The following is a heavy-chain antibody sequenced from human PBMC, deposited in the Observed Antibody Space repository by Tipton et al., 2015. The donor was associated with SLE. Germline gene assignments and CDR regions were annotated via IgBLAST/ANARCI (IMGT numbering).Heavy chain of an antibody. J-gene: IGHJ4*02. V-gene: IGHV4-61*02. D-gene: IGHD1-14*01. Sequence: TLSLTCTVSGGSISSGSYYWSWIRQPAGKGLEWIGRIYTSGSTNYNPSLKSRVTISVDTSKNQFSLKLSSVTAADTAVYYCARGLNMHTGIDYWGQGTLVTVSS. CDR1: GGSISSGSYY. CDR2: IYTSGST. CDR3: ARGLNMHTGIDY.